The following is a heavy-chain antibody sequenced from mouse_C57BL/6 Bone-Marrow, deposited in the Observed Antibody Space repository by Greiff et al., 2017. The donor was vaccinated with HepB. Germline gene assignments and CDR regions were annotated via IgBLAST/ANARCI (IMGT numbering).Heavy chain of an antibody. CDR1: GYTFTSYG. J-gene: IGHJ2*01. D-gene: IGHD2-14*01. V-gene: IGHV1-81*01. CDR3: ARSGGTGNSPDY. Sequence: LQLQQSGAELARPGASVKLSCTASGYTFTSYGISWVKQRTGQGLEWIGEIYPRGGNTYYNEKFKGKATLTADTSSSTAYMELRSLTAGDSAVYFCARSGGTGNSPDYGGQGTTLTGSS. CDR2: IYPRGGNT.